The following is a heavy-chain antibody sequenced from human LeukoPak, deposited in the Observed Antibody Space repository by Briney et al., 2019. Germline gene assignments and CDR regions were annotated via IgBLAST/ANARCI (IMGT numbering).Heavy chain of an antibody. V-gene: IGHV4-59*01. CDR1: GASITSSY. D-gene: IGHD3-10*01. CDR2: IYSGST. CDR3: ARDGYGSGSYGWFDP. Sequence: SETLSLTCSVSGASITSSYWSWIRQTPGKGLEWIGNIYSGSTNYNPSFESRVTVSLDTSKSHFSLRLTSVTAADTALYYCARDGYGSGSYGWFDPWGQGTLVTVSS. J-gene: IGHJ5*02.